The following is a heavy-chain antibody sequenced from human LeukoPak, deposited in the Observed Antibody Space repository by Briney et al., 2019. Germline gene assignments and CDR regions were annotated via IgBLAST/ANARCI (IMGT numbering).Heavy chain of an antibody. CDR3: ARDRALIVVAGTGYWFDP. J-gene: IGHJ5*02. CDR2: INPASGGT. Sequence: GASVKVSCKASGYTFTGYYMHWVRQAPGQGLEWMGWINPASGGTNYAQKFQGRVTMTRDTSISTAYMELSRLRSDDTAVYFCARDRALIVVAGTGYWFDPWGQGTLVTVSS. D-gene: IGHD6-19*01. V-gene: IGHV1-2*02. CDR1: GYTFTGYY.